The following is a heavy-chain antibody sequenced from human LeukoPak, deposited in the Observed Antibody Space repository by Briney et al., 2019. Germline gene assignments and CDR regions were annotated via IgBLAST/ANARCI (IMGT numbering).Heavy chain of an antibody. Sequence: PGGSLRLSCAASGFTFSSYGMHWVRHAPGKGLELVAFIRYDGSNKYYADSVKGRFTISRDNSKNTLYLQMNSLRAEDTAVYYCARRRYDWGGDFANWGQGTLVTVSS. V-gene: IGHV3-30*02. CDR3: ARRRYDWGGDFAN. CDR1: GFTFSSYG. CDR2: IRYDGSNK. D-gene: IGHD3-16*01. J-gene: IGHJ4*02.